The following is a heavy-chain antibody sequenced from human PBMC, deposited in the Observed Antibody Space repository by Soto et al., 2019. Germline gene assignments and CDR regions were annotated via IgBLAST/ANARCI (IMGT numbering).Heavy chain of an antibody. D-gene: IGHD3-10*01. V-gene: IGHV3-23*01. J-gene: IGHJ6*02. CDR3: AKALGARVRHYYYGMDV. Sequence: PGGSLSLSCAASGFTFSSYAMSWVRQAPGKGLEWVSAISGSGGSTYYADSVKGRFTISRDNSKNTLYLQMNSLRAEDTAVYYCAKALGARVRHYYYGMDVWGQGTTVTVSS. CDR2: ISGSGGST. CDR1: GFTFSSYA.